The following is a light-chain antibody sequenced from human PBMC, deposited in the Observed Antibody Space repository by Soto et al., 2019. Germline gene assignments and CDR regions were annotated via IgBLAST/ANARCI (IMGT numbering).Light chain of an antibody. CDR3: QQYNSYQWT. Sequence: DIQMTQSPSTLSASVGDRVTITCRASQSISSWLAWYQQKPGKAPKLLIYKASSLESGVPSRFSGSGSGTEFTLTISSLQPDDFATYYCQQYNSYQWTLGQGTKVEIK. J-gene: IGKJ1*01. CDR2: KAS. CDR1: QSISSW. V-gene: IGKV1-5*03.